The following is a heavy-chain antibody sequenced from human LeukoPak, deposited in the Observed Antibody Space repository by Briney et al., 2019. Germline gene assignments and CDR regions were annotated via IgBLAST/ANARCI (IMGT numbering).Heavy chain of an antibody. CDR2: IDYSGST. J-gene: IGHJ6*02. Sequence: PSQTVPLTCTVSGGSISSGGYYWSWIRQHSGKGLEWIGYIDYSGSTYYNPSLKSRVTISVDTSKNQFSLKLSSVTAADTAVYYCARLPVAAAGRGYYYYYGMDVWGQGTTVTVSS. V-gene: IGHV4-31*03. CDR1: GGSISSGGYY. D-gene: IGHD6-13*01. CDR3: ARLPVAAAGRGYYYYYGMDV.